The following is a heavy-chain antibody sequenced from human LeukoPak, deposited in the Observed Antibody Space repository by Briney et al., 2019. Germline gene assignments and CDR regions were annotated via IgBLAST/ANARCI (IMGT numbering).Heavy chain of an antibody. J-gene: IGHJ4*02. CDR2: MNPNSGDT. D-gene: IGHD3-10*01. CDR3: ARGLYGTGSHFDF. Sequence: ASVKVSCKASGSTFSSYDINWVRQATGQGLEWMGWMNPNSGDTGYTQRFQGRVTITRDTSISTAYMELSSLRSEDTAVYYCARGLYGTGSHFDFWGQGTLVTVSS. V-gene: IGHV1-8*03. CDR1: GSTFSSYD.